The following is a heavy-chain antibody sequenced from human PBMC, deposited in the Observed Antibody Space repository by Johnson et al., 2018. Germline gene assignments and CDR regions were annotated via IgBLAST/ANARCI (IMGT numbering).Heavy chain of an antibody. Sequence: GQLVESGGGLVQPGGSLRLSCAASGFTFSDYAMSWVRQAPGKGLEWVSGLSGRGGRTYYADSVKGRFTISRDNSKNTLYLQVNSLGAVDTAGYYCAKSLPVRGTYPAFDYWGQGTLVTVSS. D-gene: IGHD2-15*01. CDR2: LSGRGGRT. J-gene: IGHJ4*02. CDR1: GFTFSDYA. V-gene: IGHV3-23*04. CDR3: AKSLPVRGTYPAFDY.